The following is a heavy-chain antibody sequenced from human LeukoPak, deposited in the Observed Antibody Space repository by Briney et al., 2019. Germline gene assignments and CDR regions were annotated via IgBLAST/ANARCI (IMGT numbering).Heavy chain of an antibody. Sequence: PGGSLRLSCAASGFTVSSNYMSWVRQAPGKGLEWVSVIYSGGNTYYADSVKGRFTISRDNSKNTLYLQMNSLRAEGTAVYYCARGGYGDYSGGYYFDYWGQGTLVTVSS. CDR1: GFTVSSNY. D-gene: IGHD4-17*01. V-gene: IGHV3-53*01. J-gene: IGHJ4*02. CDR3: ARGGYGDYSGGYYFDY. CDR2: IYSGGNT.